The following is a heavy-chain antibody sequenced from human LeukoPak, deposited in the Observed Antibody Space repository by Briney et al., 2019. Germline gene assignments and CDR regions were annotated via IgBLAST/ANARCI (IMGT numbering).Heavy chain of an antibody. D-gene: IGHD2-21*02. V-gene: IGHV3-23*01. CDR2: ISGSGGST. Sequence: GGSLRLSCAASGFTFSSYAMSWVRQAPGKGLEWVSAISGSGGSTYYADSVKGRFTISRDNSKDTLYLQMNSLRAEDTAVYYCAKVSGEDCGGDCYYFDYWGQGTLVTVSS. CDR3: AKVSGEDCGGDCYYFDY. J-gene: IGHJ4*02. CDR1: GFTFSSYA.